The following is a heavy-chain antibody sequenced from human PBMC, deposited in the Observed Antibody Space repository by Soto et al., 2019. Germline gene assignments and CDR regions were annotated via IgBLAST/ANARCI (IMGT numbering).Heavy chain of an antibody. CDR3: ARDCGKGYGMDV. CDR1: GFTFSNYN. J-gene: IGHJ6*02. CDR2: ISSRSSII. Sequence: LRLSCAASGFTFSNYNMNWVRQAPGKGLEWVSYISSRSSIIYYADSVKGRFTISRDNAKNSLYLQMNSLRDEDTAVYYCARDCGKGYGMDVWGQGTTVTVSS. V-gene: IGHV3-48*02.